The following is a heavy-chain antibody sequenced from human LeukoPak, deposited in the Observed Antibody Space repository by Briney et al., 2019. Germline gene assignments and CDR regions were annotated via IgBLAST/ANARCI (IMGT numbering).Heavy chain of an antibody. V-gene: IGHV4-31*03. D-gene: IGHD5-18*01. CDR3: ARGLSLSGYSYGYWREGYYFDY. CDR1: GGSISSGGYY. CDR2: IYYSGST. Sequence: SETLSLTCTVSGGSISSGGYYWSWIRQHPGKGLEWIGYIYYSGSTYYNPSLKSRVTISVDTSKNQFSLKLSSVTAADTAVYYCARGLSLSGYSYGYWREGYYFDYWGQGTLVTVSS. J-gene: IGHJ4*02.